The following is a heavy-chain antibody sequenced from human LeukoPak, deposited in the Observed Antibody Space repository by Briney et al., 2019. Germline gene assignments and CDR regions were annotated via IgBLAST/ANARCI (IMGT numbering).Heavy chain of an antibody. CDR2: ISSGGDFV. Sequence: GGSLSLSCAASGFPFSTHRLKWVRQAPGKGLEWVSSISSGGDFVYYGDSVKGRFTMSRDHAKNSLQLQMDSLTAEDTAVYYRLRNKYDRSNYAYFYSWGHGTLVTVSS. D-gene: IGHD3-22*01. V-gene: IGHV3-21*01. J-gene: IGHJ5*01. CDR1: GFPFSTHR. CDR3: LRNKYDRSNYAYFYS.